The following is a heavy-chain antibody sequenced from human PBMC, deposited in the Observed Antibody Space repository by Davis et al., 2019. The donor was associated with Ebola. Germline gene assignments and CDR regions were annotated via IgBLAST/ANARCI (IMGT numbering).Heavy chain of an antibody. CDR1: GGSFSGYY. CDR3: ARQDIVVVPAAPSTG. CDR2: INHSGST. J-gene: IGHJ4*02. Sequence: PLETLSLTCAVYGGSFSGYYWSWIRQPPGKGLEWIGEINHSGSTNYNPSLKSRVTISVDTSKNQFSLKLSSVTAADTAVYYCARQDIVVVPAAPSTGWGQGTLVTVSS. D-gene: IGHD2-2*01. V-gene: IGHV4-34*01.